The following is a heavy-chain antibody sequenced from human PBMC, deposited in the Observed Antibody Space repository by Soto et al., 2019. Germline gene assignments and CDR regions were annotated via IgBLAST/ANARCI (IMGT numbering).Heavy chain of an antibody. CDR2: IYYTGTT. CDR1: GISISGSNYY. CDR3: ARGIRLAYGYHYDFDY. D-gene: IGHD3-22*01. J-gene: IGHJ4*02. V-gene: IGHV4-31*02. Sequence: SETLSLTXTVSGISISGSNYYWSWIRQHPGKGLEWIGNIYYTGTTSYNASLKSRLTISVDTSKNQFSLNVASVTAADTAVYYCARGIRLAYGYHYDFDYWGQGTLVTVSS.